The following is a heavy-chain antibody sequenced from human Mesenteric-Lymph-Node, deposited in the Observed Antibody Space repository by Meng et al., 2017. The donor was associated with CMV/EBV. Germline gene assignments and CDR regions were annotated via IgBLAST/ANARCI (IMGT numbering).Heavy chain of an antibody. J-gene: IGHJ6*02. CDR1: GFTFSDYY. Sequence: GESLKISCAASGFTFSDYYMSWIRQAPGKGLEWVSYISSSGSTIYYADSVKGRLTISRDNAKNSLYLQMNSLRAEDTAVYYCARADNGYNQYYGMDVWGQGTTVTVSS. D-gene: IGHD5-24*01. V-gene: IGHV3-11*04. CDR2: ISSSGSTI. CDR3: ARADNGYNQYYGMDV.